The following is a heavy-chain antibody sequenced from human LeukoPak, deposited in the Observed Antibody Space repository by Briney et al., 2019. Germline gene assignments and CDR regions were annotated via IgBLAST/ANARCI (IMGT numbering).Heavy chain of an antibody. V-gene: IGHV4-39*01. CDR1: GGSISSSSYY. CDR2: VYYSGST. J-gene: IGHJ4*02. D-gene: IGHD6-19*01. Sequence: SETLSLTCTVSGGSISSSSYYWGWIRQPPGKGLEWIGSVYYSGSTYYNPSLKSRVTISVDTSKNQFSLKLSSVTAADTAVYYCARPLGSGRYPFDYWGQGTLVTVSP. CDR3: ARPLGSGRYPFDY.